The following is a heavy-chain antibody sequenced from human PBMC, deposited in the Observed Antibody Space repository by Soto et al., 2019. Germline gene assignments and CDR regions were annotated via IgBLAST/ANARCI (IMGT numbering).Heavy chain of an antibody. D-gene: IGHD6-13*01. Sequence: LSETLSLTCAVYGGSFSGYYWSWLRQPPGKGLEWIGEVNDSGSTNYNPSLKSRVTMLVDTSKNQFSLRVTSVTAADTAVYYCARDGPAAAYPFDSWGQGTLVTVPQ. CDR1: GGSFSGYY. CDR2: VNDSGST. J-gene: IGHJ4*02. V-gene: IGHV4-34*01. CDR3: ARDGPAAAYPFDS.